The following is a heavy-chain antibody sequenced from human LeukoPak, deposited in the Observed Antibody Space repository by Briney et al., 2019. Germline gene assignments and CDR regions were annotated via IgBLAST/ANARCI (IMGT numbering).Heavy chain of an antibody. Sequence: ASVKVSCKASGYTFAGYYMHWVRQAPGQGLEWMGWINPNSGGTNYAQKFQGGVTMTRDTSISTAYMELSRLRSDDTAVYYCATPDIVATIGAFDIWGQGTMVTVSS. CDR2: INPNSGGT. V-gene: IGHV1-2*02. D-gene: IGHD5-12*01. CDR3: ATPDIVATIGAFDI. CDR1: GYTFAGYY. J-gene: IGHJ3*02.